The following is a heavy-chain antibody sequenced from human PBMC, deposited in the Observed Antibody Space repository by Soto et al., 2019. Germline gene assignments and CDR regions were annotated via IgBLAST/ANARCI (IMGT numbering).Heavy chain of an antibody. CDR2: IIPIFVTA. CDR1: GGTFSSYA. J-gene: IGHJ6*02. D-gene: IGHD3-3*01. Sequence: SVKVSCKAAGGTFSSYAISWVRQAPGQGLEWMGGIIPIFVTANYAQKFQGRVTITADESTSTAYMELSSLRSEDTAVYYCARETSITIFGVVISDYGYYGMDVWGQGTTVTVSS. V-gene: IGHV1-69*13. CDR3: ARETSITIFGVVISDYGYYGMDV.